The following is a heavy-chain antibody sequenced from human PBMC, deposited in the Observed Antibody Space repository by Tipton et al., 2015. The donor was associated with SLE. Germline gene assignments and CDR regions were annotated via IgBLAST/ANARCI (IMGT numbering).Heavy chain of an antibody. D-gene: IGHD7-27*01. CDR1: GGSISSSSYY. Sequence: TLSLTCTVSGGSISSSSYYWGWIRQPPGKGLEWIGSIYYSGSTNYNPSLKSRVTISVDTSKNQFSLKLSSVTAADTAVYYCAREDWGWNAFDIWGQGTMVTVSS. CDR2: IYYSGST. V-gene: IGHV4-39*07. J-gene: IGHJ3*02. CDR3: AREDWGWNAFDI.